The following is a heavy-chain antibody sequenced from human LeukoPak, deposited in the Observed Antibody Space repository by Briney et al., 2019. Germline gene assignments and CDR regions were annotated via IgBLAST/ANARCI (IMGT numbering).Heavy chain of an antibody. Sequence: PSETLSLTCTVSGGSISISSYFWGWIRQPPGKALEWIGSIYYSGSTYYNPSLKSRVTISVDTSKNQFSLKLSSVTAADTAVYYCAREGSATYPLWGQGTLVTVSS. D-gene: IGHD3-10*01. CDR2: IYYSGST. CDR1: GGSISISSYF. V-gene: IGHV4-39*01. J-gene: IGHJ4*02. CDR3: AREGSATYPL.